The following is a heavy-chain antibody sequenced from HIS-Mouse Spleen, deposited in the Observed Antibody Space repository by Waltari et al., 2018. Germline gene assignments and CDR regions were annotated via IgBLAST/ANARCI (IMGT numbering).Heavy chain of an antibody. Sequence: EVQLVESGGGLVQPGRSLRLSCAASGFTFDDYAMHWVRQAPGKGLEWVSGISWNSGSIGYADSVKGRFTITRDNAKNSLYLQMNSLRAEDTALYYCAKGAGRIAVAGPFDYWGQGTLVTVSS. CDR3: AKGAGRIAVAGPFDY. CDR2: ISWNSGSI. J-gene: IGHJ4*02. CDR1: GFTFDDYA. D-gene: IGHD6-19*01. V-gene: IGHV3-9*01.